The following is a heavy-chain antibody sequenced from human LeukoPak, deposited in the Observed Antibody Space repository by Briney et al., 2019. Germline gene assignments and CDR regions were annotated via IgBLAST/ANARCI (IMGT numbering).Heavy chain of an antibody. CDR3: ARHHNNRGVISTFDP. V-gene: IGHV4-34*01. Sequence: PSETLSLTCAVYGGSFSGYYWSWIRQPPGKGLEWIGEINHSGSTNYNPSLKSRVTISVDTSKNQFSLKLSSVTAADTAVYYCARHHNNRGVISTFDPWGQGTLVTVSS. J-gene: IGHJ5*02. CDR2: INHSGST. CDR1: GGSFSGYY. D-gene: IGHD3-10*01.